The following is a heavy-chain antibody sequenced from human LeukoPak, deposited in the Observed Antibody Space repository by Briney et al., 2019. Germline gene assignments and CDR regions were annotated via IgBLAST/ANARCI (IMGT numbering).Heavy chain of an antibody. J-gene: IGHJ4*02. CDR3: ARDDPSMIAALHY. CDR1: GFTFSSYS. CDR2: ISSSSYI. Sequence: GGSLRLSCAASGFTFSSYSMNWVRQAPGKGLEWVSSISSSSYIYYADSVKGRFTISRDNAKNSVYLQMNSLRAEDTAVYYCARDDPSMIAALHYWGQGTLVTVSS. V-gene: IGHV3-21*01. D-gene: IGHD6-6*01.